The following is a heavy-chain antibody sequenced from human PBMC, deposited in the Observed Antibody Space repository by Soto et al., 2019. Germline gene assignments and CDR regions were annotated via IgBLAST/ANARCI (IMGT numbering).Heavy chain of an antibody. CDR2: IYPGDSDT. J-gene: IGHJ4*02. Sequence: GESLKISCKGSGYSFTNYWIGWVRQMPGKGLEWMGIIYPGDSDTRYSPSFQGQVTISADKSNSNAYLQWSSLKASDTAMYYCARQRGYCSSTSCNFDYWGQGTLVTVSS. D-gene: IGHD2-2*01. V-gene: IGHV5-51*01. CDR3: ARQRGYCSSTSCNFDY. CDR1: GYSFTNYW.